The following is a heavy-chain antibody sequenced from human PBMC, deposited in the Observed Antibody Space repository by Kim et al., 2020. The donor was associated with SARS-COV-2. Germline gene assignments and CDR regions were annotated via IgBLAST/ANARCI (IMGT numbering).Heavy chain of an antibody. CDR3: AKDQLSAIFGVDMTYFDY. V-gene: IGHV3-23*01. D-gene: IGHD3-3*01. J-gene: IGHJ4*02. Sequence: KGRFTISRDNSKNTLYLQMNSLRAEDTAVYYCAKDQLSAIFGVDMTYFDYWGQGTLVTVSS.